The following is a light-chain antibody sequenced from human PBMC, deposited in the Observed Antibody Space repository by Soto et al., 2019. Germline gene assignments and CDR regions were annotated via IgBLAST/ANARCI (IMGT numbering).Light chain of an antibody. Sequence: DIQMTQSPSTLSASVGDRVTISCRASQSISTSLAWYQQRPGKAPKLLIFAASSLQSGVPSRFSGSRSGPDFTLTISSLQPEDFATYYCQQSYSSPPTFGQGTRLEIK. CDR1: QSISTS. CDR2: AAS. CDR3: QQSYSSPPT. J-gene: IGKJ5*01. V-gene: IGKV1-39*01.